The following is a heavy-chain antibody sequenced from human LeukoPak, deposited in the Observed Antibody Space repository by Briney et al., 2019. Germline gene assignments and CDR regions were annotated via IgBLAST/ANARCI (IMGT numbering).Heavy chain of an antibody. CDR2: INHSGST. CDR1: GGSFSGYY. J-gene: IGHJ5*02. D-gene: IGHD5-18*01. CDR3: ARRRDTAMVFGYNWFDP. V-gene: IGHV4-34*01. Sequence: SETLSLTCAVYGGSFSGYYWSWIRQPPGKGLEWIGEINHSGSTNYNPSLKSRVTISVDTSKNQFSLKLSSVTAADTAVYYCARRRDTAMVFGYNWFDPWGQGTLVTVSS.